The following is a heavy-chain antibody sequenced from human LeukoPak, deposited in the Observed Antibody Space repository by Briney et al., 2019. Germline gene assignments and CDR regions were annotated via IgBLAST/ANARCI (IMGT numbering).Heavy chain of an antibody. D-gene: IGHD3-3*01. CDR1: GLTVSTNY. CDR2: IYSGGNT. J-gene: IGHJ4*02. Sequence: GGSLRLSCAASGLTVSTNYMTWVRQAPGKGLEWVSVIYSGGNTYYAESVKGRFTISRDNSENTLYLQMNSLGAEDTAVYYCARRSATFYFDYWGQGTLVTVSS. V-gene: IGHV3-66*02. CDR3: ARRSATFYFDY.